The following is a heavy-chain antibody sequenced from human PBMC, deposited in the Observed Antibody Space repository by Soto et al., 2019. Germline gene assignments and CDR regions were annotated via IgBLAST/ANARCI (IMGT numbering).Heavy chain of an antibody. CDR2: IYYSGST. CDR1: GGSISSYY. D-gene: IGHD3-10*01. J-gene: IGHJ6*02. Sequence: PSETLSLTCTVSGGSISSYYCSWIRQPPGKGLEWIGYIYYSGSTNYNPYLKSRVTISVDTSKNQFSLKLSSVTAADTAVYYCSGVPLSWGTYGMDVWGQGTTVTV. V-gene: IGHV4-59*01. CDR3: SGVPLSWGTYGMDV.